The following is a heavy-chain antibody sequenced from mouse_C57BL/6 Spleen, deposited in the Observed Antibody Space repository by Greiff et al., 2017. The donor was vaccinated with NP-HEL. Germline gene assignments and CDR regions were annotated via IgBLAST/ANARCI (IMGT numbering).Heavy chain of an antibody. D-gene: IGHD4-1*01. V-gene: IGHV5-17*01. CDR1: GFTFSDYG. Sequence: DVKLVESGGGLVKPGGSLKLSCAASGFTFSDYGMHWVRQAPEKGLEWVAYISSGSSTIYYADTVKGRFTISRDNAKNTLFLQMTSLRSEDTAMYYCARDELGLYYYAMDYWGQGTSVTVSS. CDR2: ISSGSSTI. J-gene: IGHJ4*01. CDR3: ARDELGLYYYAMDY.